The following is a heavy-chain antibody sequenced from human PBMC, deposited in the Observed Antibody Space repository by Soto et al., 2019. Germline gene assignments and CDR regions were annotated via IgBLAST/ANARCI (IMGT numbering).Heavy chain of an antibody. D-gene: IGHD3-16*01. Sequence: QVQLVESGGGVVQPGRSLRLSCAASGFTFSSYAMHWVRQAPGKGLEWVAVISYDASNKYYPDSVKGRFTISRDNSQNALYLQMNSLRAEDTAVYYCARDRGNDYPPQASDVWGQGTTVTVSS. J-gene: IGHJ6*02. V-gene: IGHV3-30-3*01. CDR1: GFTFSSYA. CDR2: ISYDASNK. CDR3: ARDRGNDYPPQASDV.